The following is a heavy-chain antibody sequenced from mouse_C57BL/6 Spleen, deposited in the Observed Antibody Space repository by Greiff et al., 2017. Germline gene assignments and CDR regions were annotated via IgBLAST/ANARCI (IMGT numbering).Heavy chain of an antibody. CDR1: GYTFTSYW. Sequence: QVQLQQPGAELVKPGASVKLSCKASGYTFTSYWMHWVKQRPGQGLEWIGMIHPNSGSTNYNEKFKSKATLTVDKSSSTAYMQLSSLTSEDSAVYYWARKANWDDVYFDYWGQGTTLTVSS. V-gene: IGHV1-64*01. D-gene: IGHD4-1*01. CDR3: ARKANWDDVYFDY. J-gene: IGHJ2*01. CDR2: IHPNSGST.